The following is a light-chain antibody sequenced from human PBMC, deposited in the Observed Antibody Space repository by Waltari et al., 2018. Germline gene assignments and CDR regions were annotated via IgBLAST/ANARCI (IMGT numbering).Light chain of an antibody. J-gene: IGKJ5*01. V-gene: IGKV3-11*01. CDR1: QSVSGY. Sequence: DIVLTQSPATLPLSPGERATLSCRASQSVSGYLAWYQQKPGQAPRLLIYDSSYRATGIPVRFSARRSETDFTLTISSLEPEDFAVYYCQQRSSWPGTFGQGTRLEIK. CDR2: DSS. CDR3: QQRSSWPGT.